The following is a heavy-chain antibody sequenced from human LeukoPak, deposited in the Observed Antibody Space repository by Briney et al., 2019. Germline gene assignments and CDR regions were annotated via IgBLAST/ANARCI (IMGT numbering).Heavy chain of an antibody. Sequence: SETLSLTCTVSGGSISSYYWSWIRQHPGKGLEWIGYIYYSGSTYYNPSLKSRVTISVDTSKNQFSLKLSSVTAADTAVYYCARSPYDFWSGYYHYFDYWGQGTLVTVSS. CDR1: GGSISSYY. CDR2: IYYSGST. V-gene: IGHV4-59*06. CDR3: ARSPYDFWSGYYHYFDY. D-gene: IGHD3-3*01. J-gene: IGHJ4*02.